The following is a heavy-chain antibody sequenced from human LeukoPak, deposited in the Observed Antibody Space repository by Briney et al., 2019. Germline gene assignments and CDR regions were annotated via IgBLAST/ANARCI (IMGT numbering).Heavy chain of an antibody. V-gene: IGHV3-30*02. CDR1: GFTFSSYG. J-gene: IGHJ5*02. CDR2: IRYDGSNK. Sequence: GGSLRLSCAASGFTFSSYGMHWVRQAPGKGLEWVAFIRYDGSNKYYADSVKGRFTISRDNSKNTLYLQMNSLRAEDTAVYYCARDRVYYGSGPTEPWGQGTLVTVSS. CDR3: ARDRVYYGSGPTEP. D-gene: IGHD3-10*01.